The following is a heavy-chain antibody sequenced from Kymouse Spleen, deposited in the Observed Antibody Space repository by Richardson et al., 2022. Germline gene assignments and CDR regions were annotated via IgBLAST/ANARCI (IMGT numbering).Heavy chain of an antibody. CDR1: GFTFSSYS. J-gene: IGHJ4*02. CDR3: ARVYYDILTGYYNYFDY. CDR2: ISSSSSYI. D-gene: IGHD3-9*01. Sequence: EVQLVESGGGLVKPGGSLRLSCAASGFTFSSYSMNWVRQAPGKGLEWVSSISSSSSYIYYADSVKGRFTISRDNAKNSLYLQMNSLRAEDTAVYYCARVYYDILTGYYNYFDYWGQGTLVTVSS. V-gene: IGHV3-21*03.